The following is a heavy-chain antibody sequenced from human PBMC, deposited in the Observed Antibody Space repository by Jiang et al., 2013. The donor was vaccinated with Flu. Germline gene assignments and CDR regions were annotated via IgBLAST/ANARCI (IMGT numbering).Heavy chain of an antibody. Sequence: VQLLESGGGLVQPGGSLRLSCAASGFTFSSYSMYWVRQAPGKGLEWVSYISSSSSTIYYADSVKGRFTISRDNAKNSLYLQMNSLRAEDTAVYYCARDGGTYYYDSSGYYYFDYWGQGTLVTVSS. V-gene: IGHV3-48*01. D-gene: IGHD3-22*01. J-gene: IGHJ4*02. CDR3: ARDGGTYYYDSSGYYYFDY. CDR2: ISSSSSTI. CDR1: GFTFSSYS.